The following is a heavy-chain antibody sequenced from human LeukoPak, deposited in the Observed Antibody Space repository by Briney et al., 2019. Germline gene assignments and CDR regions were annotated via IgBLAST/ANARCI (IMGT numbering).Heavy chain of an antibody. CDR2: IYYSGST. CDR3: ARADEGSSSWFYFDY. D-gene: IGHD6-13*01. V-gene: IGHV4-59*11. CDR1: GGSISSHY. J-gene: IGHJ4*02. Sequence: SETLSLTCTVSGGSISSHYWSWIRQPPGKGLERIGYIYYSGSTNYNPSLKSRVTISVDTSKNQFSLKLSSVTAADTAVYYCARADEGSSSWFYFDYWGQGTLVTVSS.